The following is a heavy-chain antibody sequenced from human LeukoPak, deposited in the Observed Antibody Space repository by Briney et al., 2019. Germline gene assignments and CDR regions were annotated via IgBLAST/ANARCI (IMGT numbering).Heavy chain of an antibody. J-gene: IGHJ6*03. CDR1: GGSISSHY. CDR2: IYYSGST. CDR3: ARFWELRYFDWLHPYYYYYMDV. D-gene: IGHD3-9*01. Sequence: SETLSLTCTVSGGSISSHYWSWIRQPPGKGLEWIGYIYYSGSTNYNPSLKSRVTISVDTSKNQFSLKLSSVTAADTAVYYCARFWELRYFDWLHPYYYYYMDVWGKGTTVTVSS. V-gene: IGHV4-59*11.